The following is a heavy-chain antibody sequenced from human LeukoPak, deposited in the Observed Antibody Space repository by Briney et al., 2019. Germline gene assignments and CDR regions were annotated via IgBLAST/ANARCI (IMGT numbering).Heavy chain of an antibody. J-gene: IGHJ5*02. V-gene: IGHV1-3*01. CDR2: INAANGNT. D-gene: IGHD6-19*01. CDR3: VRGAPIRVAVAATFDP. Sequence: APVKVSCKASGYSFTGYYMHWVRQAPGERLEWMGWINAANGNTQYSQKFQGRVTITRDTSASTAYMELSSLRSEDTAVYYCVRGAPIRVAVAATFDPWGQGTLVTVPS. CDR1: GYSFTGYY.